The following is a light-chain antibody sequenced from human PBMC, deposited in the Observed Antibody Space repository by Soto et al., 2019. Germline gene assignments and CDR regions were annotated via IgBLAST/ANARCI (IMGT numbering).Light chain of an antibody. CDR3: QQYGRSPPIT. V-gene: IGKV3-20*01. CDR1: QSVSSSY. CDR2: GAS. Sequence: EIVLTQSPGTLSLSPGERATLSCRARQSVSSSYLAWYQQKPGQAPRLLIYGASSRATGIPDRFSGSGSGTDFILTISRLEPEDFTVYSCQQYGRSPPITFGQGKRLEIK. J-gene: IGKJ5*01.